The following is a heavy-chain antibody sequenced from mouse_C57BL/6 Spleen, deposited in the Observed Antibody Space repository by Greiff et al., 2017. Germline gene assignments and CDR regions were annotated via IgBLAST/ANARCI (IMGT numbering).Heavy chain of an antibody. CDR3: ARHGDGYPPFDY. V-gene: IGHV5-6*01. CDR2: ISSGGSYT. Sequence: DVPLVASGGDLVKPGGSLKLSCAASGFTFSSYGMSWVRQTPDKRLELVATISSGGSYTYYPASVKGRFTISRANANNTLYLQMSSLTSEDTAMYYCARHGDGYPPFDYWGQGTTLTVSS. J-gene: IGHJ2*01. D-gene: IGHD2-3*01. CDR1: GFTFSSYG.